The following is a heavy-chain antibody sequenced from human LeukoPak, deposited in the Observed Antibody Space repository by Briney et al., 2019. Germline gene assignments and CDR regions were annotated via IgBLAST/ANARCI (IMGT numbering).Heavy chain of an antibody. J-gene: IGHJ4*02. CDR2: ISGCSGST. D-gene: IGHD6-13*01. CDR3: AKDSVYSSSWYAGDY. V-gene: IGHV3-23*01. Sequence: PGGSLRLSCAASGFTFSSYAMSWVRQAPGKGLEWVSAISGCSGSTYYADSVKGRFTISRDSSKNTLYLQMNSLRAEDTAVYYCAKDSVYSSSWYAGDYWGQGTLVTVSS. CDR1: GFTFSSYA.